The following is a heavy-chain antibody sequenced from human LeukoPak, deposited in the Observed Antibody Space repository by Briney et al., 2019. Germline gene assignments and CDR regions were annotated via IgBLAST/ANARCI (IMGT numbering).Heavy chain of an antibody. CDR3: ARDRWSRYYDILTGMYYFGY. Sequence: QPGRSLRLSCAASGFTFSSYAMHWVRQAPGKGLEWVAVISYDGSNKYYADSVKGRFTISRDNSKNTLYLQMNSLRAEDTAVYYCARDRWSRYYDILTGMYYFGYWGQGTLVTVSS. CDR2: ISYDGSNK. D-gene: IGHD3-9*01. CDR1: GFTFSSYA. J-gene: IGHJ4*02. V-gene: IGHV3-30-3*01.